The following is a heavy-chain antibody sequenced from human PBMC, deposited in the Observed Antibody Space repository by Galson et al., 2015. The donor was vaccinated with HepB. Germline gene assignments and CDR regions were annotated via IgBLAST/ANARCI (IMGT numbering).Heavy chain of an antibody. J-gene: IGHJ4*02. CDR1: SASFSSSNYY. D-gene: IGHD1-1*01. CDR2: IHSSGSP. CDR3: ARHHTTGWYYFYN. Sequence: SETLSLTCIVSSASFSSSNYYWGWVRQPPGKGLEWIGTIHSSGSPYYNPSLSSRSTISVDTSKSQFSLKLSSVTAADTAVYYCARHHTTGWYYFYNWGQGILV. V-gene: IGHV4-39*01.